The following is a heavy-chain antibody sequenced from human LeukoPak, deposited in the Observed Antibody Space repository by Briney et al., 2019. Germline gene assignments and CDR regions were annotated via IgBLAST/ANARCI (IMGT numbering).Heavy chain of an antibody. CDR3: AKGATGKYFYYLDY. V-gene: IGHV3-23*01. CDR2: IGGTGDNT. J-gene: IGHJ4*02. D-gene: IGHD7-27*01. CDR1: GFTFSNYA. Sequence: GGSLRLSCVASGFTFSNYAMSWVRQAPVKGLEWVSAIGGTGDNTYYADSVKGRFTLSRDNFKNTLYLQMNSLRAEDTAVYYRAKGATGKYFYYLDYWGQGSLVTVSS.